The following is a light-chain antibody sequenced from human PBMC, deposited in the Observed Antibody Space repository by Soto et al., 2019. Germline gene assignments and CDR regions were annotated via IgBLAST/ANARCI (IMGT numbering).Light chain of an antibody. V-gene: IGKV3-15*01. CDR3: HQYNDWPPYT. Sequence: EIVMTQSPATLSVSPEERATLSCRASQSVSSDLAWYQQKPGQAPRLLIYGASTRATGIPARFSGSGSGTEFTLTISSLQSEDFAVYYCHQYNDWPPYTFGQGTKLEIQ. CDR1: QSVSSD. CDR2: GAS. J-gene: IGKJ2*01.